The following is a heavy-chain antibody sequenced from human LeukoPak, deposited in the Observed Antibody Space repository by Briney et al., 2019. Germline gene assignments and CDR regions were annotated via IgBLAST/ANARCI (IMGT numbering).Heavy chain of an antibody. V-gene: IGHV4-38-2*02. Sequence: SETLSLTCTVSGYSISSGYYWGWIRQPPGKGLEWIGSIYHSGSTYYNPSLKSRVTISIDRSKNQFSLNLTSVTVADTAVYYCARVHSSSYNWFDPWGQGTLVTVSS. CDR3: ARVHSSSYNWFDP. J-gene: IGHJ5*02. CDR2: IYHSGST. CDR1: GYSISSGYY. D-gene: IGHD6-19*01.